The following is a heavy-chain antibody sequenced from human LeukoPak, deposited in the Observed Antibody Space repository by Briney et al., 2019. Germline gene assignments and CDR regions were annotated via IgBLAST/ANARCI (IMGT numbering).Heavy chain of an antibody. CDR2: IIPIFGTA. CDR3: ARPLDSWFDP. Sequence: ASVKVSCKASGGTFSSYAISWVRQAPGQGLEWMGGIIPIFGTANYAQKFQGRVTITADESTSTAYMEPSSLRSEDTAVYYCARPLDSWFDPWGQGTLVTVSS. D-gene: IGHD2-2*03. V-gene: IGHV1-69*13. J-gene: IGHJ5*02. CDR1: GGTFSSYA.